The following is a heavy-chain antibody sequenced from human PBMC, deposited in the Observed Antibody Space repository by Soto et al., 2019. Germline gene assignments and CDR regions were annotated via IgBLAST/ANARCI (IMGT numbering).Heavy chain of an antibody. J-gene: IGHJ4*02. D-gene: IGHD6-13*01. Sequence: GGSLRLSCAASGFTFSSYAMHWVRQAPGKGLEWVAVISYDGSNKYYADSVKGRFTISRDNSKNTLYLQMNSLRAEDTAVYYCARGKGSSWYYHFDYWGQGTLVTVSS. V-gene: IGHV3-30-3*01. CDR3: ARGKGSSWYYHFDY. CDR1: GFTFSSYA. CDR2: ISYDGSNK.